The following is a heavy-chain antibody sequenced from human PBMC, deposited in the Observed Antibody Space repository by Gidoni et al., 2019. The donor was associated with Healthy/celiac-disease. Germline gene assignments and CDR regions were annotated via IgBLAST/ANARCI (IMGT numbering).Heavy chain of an antibody. Sequence: QVQLVQSGAEVQKPGASVKVSCKASVYTFTGYYMHWVRQAPGQGLEWMGWINTNSVGTNYAQKFKGRVTMTRDTSISTAYMELSRLRSDDTAVYYCARIGDTYYYYYYMDVWGKGTTVTVSS. CDR1: VYTFTGYY. CDR2: INTNSVGT. V-gene: IGHV1-2*02. D-gene: IGHD3-10*01. J-gene: IGHJ6*03. CDR3: ARIGDTYYYYYYMDV.